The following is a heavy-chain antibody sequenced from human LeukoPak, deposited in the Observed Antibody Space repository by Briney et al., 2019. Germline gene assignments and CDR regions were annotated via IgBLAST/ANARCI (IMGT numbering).Heavy chain of an antibody. Sequence: GGSLRLSCEASGFTFRTYGMTLVRQAPGKGLEGVSGITGSSTWTYYADSVKGRFTISRDNSKNTLHLQMDSLRAEDTAIYYCARELVSLGTGYFDLWGRGTLVTVSS. CDR2: ITGSSTWT. J-gene: IGHJ2*01. CDR3: ARELVSLGTGYFDL. V-gene: IGHV3-23*01. CDR1: GFTFRTYG. D-gene: IGHD7-27*01.